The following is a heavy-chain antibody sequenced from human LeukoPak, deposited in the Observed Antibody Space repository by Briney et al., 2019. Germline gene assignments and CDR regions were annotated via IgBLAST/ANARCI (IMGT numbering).Heavy chain of an antibody. CDR3: ARGFGVVIR. V-gene: IGHV4-59*01. CDR2: IYYSGST. D-gene: IGHD3-3*01. CDR1: GGSISSYY. Sequence: PSETLSLTCTVSGGSISSYYWSWIRQPPGKGLEWIGYIYYSGSTNYNPSLKSRVTISVDTSKNQFSLKLSSVTAADTAVYYCARGFGVVIRWGQGTLVTVSS. J-gene: IGHJ4*02.